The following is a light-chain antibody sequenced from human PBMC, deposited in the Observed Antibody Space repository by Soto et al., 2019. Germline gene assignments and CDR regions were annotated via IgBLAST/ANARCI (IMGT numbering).Light chain of an antibody. Sequence: SYELTQPPSVSVDPGQTARITCGGNNNGSKSVHWYQQKPGQAPVLVVYDDSDRPSGIPEGFSGSNSGNTATLTISRVEAGDEADHYCQVWDSSSDHYVFGTGTKLTVL. CDR1: NNGSKS. CDR3: QVWDSSSDHYV. J-gene: IGLJ1*01. CDR2: DDS. V-gene: IGLV3-21*02.